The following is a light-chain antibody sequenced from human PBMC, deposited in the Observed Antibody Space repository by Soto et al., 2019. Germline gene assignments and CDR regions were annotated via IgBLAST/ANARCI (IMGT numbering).Light chain of an antibody. Sequence: EIVLTQSPGTLSLSPGERATLSCRASQSVSNTYLARYQQKPGQAPRLLIYDASSRATGIPDRFSGSGSGTDLTLTISRLETEDFAVSYCQHYGSSSCLLTGGPGTKVDIK. CDR3: QHYGSSSCLLT. J-gene: IGKJ3*01. CDR2: DAS. V-gene: IGKV3-20*01. CDR1: QSVSNTY.